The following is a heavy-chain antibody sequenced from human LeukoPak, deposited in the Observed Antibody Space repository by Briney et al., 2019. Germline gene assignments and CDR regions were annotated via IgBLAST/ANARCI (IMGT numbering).Heavy chain of an antibody. CDR2: INPSGGST. V-gene: IGHV1-46*01. D-gene: IGHD4-17*01. J-gene: IGHJ4*02. Sequence: GASVKVSCKASGYTFTSYYMHWVRQAPGQGLEWMGIINPSGGSTSYAQKFQGRVTMTRDTSTSTVYMELSSLRSEDTAVYYCARGMTTVTTGAASIFGYWGQGTLVTVSS. CDR1: GYTFTSYY. CDR3: ARGMTTVTTGAASIFGY.